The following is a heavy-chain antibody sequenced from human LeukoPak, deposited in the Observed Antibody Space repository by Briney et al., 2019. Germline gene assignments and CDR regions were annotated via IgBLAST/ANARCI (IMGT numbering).Heavy chain of an antibody. J-gene: IGHJ6*02. CDR2: ISTTSTYI. CDR3: ARHLTPGTYGMDV. Sequence: GGSLRVSCAASGFTFSSYNMNWVRQAPGKGLEWVSYISTTSTYIYYADSLKGRFTISRDNARNSLYLQMNSLRADDTAVYYCARHLTPGTYGMDVWGQGTTVTVSS. D-gene: IGHD1-26*01. V-gene: IGHV3-21*01. CDR1: GFTFSSYN.